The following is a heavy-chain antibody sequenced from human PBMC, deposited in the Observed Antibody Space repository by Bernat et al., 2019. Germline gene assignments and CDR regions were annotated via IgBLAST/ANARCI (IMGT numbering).Heavy chain of an antibody. Sequence: QVQLVQSGAEVKKPGASVKVSCKASGYTFTSYDIHWVRQATGQRLEWMGWINANNGNTKYSQKFQGRVTITRDTSVSTAYMELSSLRCEDTAVYCCASEAVAGYSFDIWGQGTMVTVSS. CDR1: GYTFTSYD. J-gene: IGHJ3*02. D-gene: IGHD6-19*01. CDR2: INANNGNT. V-gene: IGHV1-3*01. CDR3: ASEAVAGYSFDI.